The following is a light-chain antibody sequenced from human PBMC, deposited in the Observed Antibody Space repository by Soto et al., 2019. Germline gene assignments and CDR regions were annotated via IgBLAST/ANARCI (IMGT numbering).Light chain of an antibody. V-gene: IGKV1-33*01. J-gene: IGKJ5*01. CDR3: QQYDNLPSIT. Sequence: DIQMTQSPSSLSASVGDRVTITCQASQDISNYLNWYQQKPGKAPKLLIYDASNLETGVPSRFSGSGSGTEFTLTISSLQTEDIATYYCQQYDNLPSITFGQGTRLEIK. CDR2: DAS. CDR1: QDISNY.